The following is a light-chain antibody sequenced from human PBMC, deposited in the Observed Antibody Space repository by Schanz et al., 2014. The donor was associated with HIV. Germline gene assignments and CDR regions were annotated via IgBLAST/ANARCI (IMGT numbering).Light chain of an antibody. V-gene: IGLV1-40*01. CDR1: SSNMGTGFD. CDR3: QSYDVSLSGKV. CDR2: ANT. J-gene: IGLJ2*01. Sequence: QSVLTQPPSVSGAPGQRVTISCTGSSSNMGTGFDVHWYQLLPGTAPKVLIFANTHRPSGVPDRFSGSKSGTSASLAITGLQADDEAAYYCQSYDVSLSGKVFGGGTKLTVL.